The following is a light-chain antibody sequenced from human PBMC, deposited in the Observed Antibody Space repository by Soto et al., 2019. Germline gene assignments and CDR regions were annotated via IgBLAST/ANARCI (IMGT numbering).Light chain of an antibody. J-gene: IGKJ4*01. CDR2: KAS. V-gene: IGKV1-5*03. CDR1: QSISSW. Sequence: HITQKHSTLSASVGDRVSITCRASQSISSWLAWYLPTPGKAPTLLIYKASSLESGVPSRFSGSGSGTEFTLTISSLQPDDFTTYCCADYASYLLTFGGVTNV. CDR3: ADYASYLLT.